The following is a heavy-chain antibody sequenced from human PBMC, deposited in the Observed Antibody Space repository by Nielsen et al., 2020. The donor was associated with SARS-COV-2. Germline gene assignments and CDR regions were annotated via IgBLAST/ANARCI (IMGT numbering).Heavy chain of an antibody. Sequence: WIRQPPGKALEWLSYIGGNGRNIFYADSVKGRFTISRDNAKNSLYLQMNSLRAEDTAVYYCARAHWGAVADTINGGSYYYYGMDVWGQGTTVTVSS. V-gene: IGHV3-48*03. CDR3: ARAHWGAVADTINGGSYYYYGMDV. D-gene: IGHD6-19*01. J-gene: IGHJ6*02. CDR2: IGGNGRNI.